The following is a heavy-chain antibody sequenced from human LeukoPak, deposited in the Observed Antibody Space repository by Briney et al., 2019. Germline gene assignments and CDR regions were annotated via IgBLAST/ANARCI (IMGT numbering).Heavy chain of an antibody. CDR2: TYISGTT. V-gene: IGHV4-4*07. CDR3: ARGSTLRLGELSSINY. CDR1: GGSISSYY. J-gene: IGHJ4*02. Sequence: PSETLSLTCTVSGGSISSYYWNWIRQPAGKGLEWIGRTYISGTTNNNPSLKSRVTMSVDTSKNQFSLKLSSVTAADTAVYYCARGSTLRLGELSSINYWGQGTLVTVSS. D-gene: IGHD3-16*02.